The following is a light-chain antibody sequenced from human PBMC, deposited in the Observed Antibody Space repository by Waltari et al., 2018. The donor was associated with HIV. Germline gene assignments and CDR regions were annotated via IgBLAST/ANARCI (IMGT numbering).Light chain of an antibody. CDR2: VDT. J-gene: IGLJ3*02. Sequence: SYELTQPPSVSVSPGQTARITCSGDALPKKYASWYQQKSGQAPVLVIYVDTKRPSGIPERFSGSSSGTMATLTFSGAQVEDEADYYCYSTDSSGNHRVFGGGTKLTVL. CDR3: YSTDSSGNHRV. CDR1: ALPKKY. V-gene: IGLV3-10*01.